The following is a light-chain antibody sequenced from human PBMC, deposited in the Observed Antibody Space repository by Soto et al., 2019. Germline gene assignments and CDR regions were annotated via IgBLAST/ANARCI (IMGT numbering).Light chain of an antibody. J-gene: IGKJ2*01. CDR1: QSISSW. CDR2: DAS. CDR3: QQYNLYT. Sequence: DIQMTQSPSTLSASVGDRVTITCRASQSISSWLAWYQQKPGKAPKLLIYDASSLESGVPSRFSGSGSGTEFTLTISSLQPDEFATYYCQQYNLYTFGQGTKLEIK. V-gene: IGKV1-5*01.